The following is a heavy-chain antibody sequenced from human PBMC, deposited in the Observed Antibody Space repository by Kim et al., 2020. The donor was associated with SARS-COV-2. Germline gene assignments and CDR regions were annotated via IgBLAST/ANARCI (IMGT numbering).Heavy chain of an antibody. D-gene: IGHD3-9*01. V-gene: IGHV3-30*04. CDR1: GFTFSNYA. J-gene: IGHJ4*01. CDR2: ISYDGSNK. CDR3: ARDPYDILTGYYPYYFDY. Sequence: GGSLRLSCAASGFTFSNYAMHWVRQAPGKGLEWVTFISYDGSNKYYADSVKGRFTISRDNSKNTLYLQMNSLRAEDTAVYFCARDPYDILTGYYPYYFDYWGQGTLVTVSS.